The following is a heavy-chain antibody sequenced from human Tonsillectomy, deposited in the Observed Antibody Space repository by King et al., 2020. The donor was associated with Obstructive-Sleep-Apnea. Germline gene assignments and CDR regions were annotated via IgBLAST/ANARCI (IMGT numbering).Heavy chain of an antibody. J-gene: IGHJ4*02. D-gene: IGHD1-26*01. CDR2: FDPEDGDT. V-gene: IGHV1-24*01. Sequence: QLVQSGAEVKKPGASVKVSCKVSGYTLTELSMHWVRQAPGKGLDWLVGFDPEDGDTIYSQKIQGRVTMTEDTSTDTAYMELSSLRSEDTAVYYCATGVYSGSPHFDYWGQGTLVTVSS. CDR1: GYTLTELS. CDR3: ATGVYSGSPHFDY.